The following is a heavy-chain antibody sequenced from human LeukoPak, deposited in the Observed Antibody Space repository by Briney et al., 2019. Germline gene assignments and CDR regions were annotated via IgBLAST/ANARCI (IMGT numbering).Heavy chain of an antibody. D-gene: IGHD2-15*01. J-gene: IGHJ6*03. Sequence: GGSLRLSCAASGFTFSSYEMNWVRQAPGKGLEWVSYISSSGSTIYYADSVKGRFTISRDNAKNSLYLQMNSLRAEDTAVYYCARETRLVAAASIYYYMDVWGKGTTVTISS. V-gene: IGHV3-48*03. CDR1: GFTFSSYE. CDR3: ARETRLVAAASIYYYMDV. CDR2: ISSSGSTI.